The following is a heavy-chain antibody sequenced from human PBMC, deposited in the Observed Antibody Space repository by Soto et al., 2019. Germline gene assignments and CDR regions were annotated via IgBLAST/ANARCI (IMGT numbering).Heavy chain of an antibody. Sequence: QITLRESGPSLVKPTETLTLTCTFSGFSLTTTGVGVGWIRQPPGKALEWLAVVFWDGGERYSPSLKSRVTITKDTSKDQEVFTMTNMDPADTATYYCTQVYGSGSWGWYFHSWGQGTLATVSS. CDR1: GFSLTTTGVG. D-gene: IGHD1-26*01. CDR2: VFWDGGE. CDR3: TQVYGSGSWGWYFHS. J-gene: IGHJ4*02. V-gene: IGHV2-5*02.